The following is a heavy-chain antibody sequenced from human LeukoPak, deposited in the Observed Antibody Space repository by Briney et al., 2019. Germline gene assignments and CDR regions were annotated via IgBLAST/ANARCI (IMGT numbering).Heavy chain of an antibody. CDR1: GDSVSGNSTA. Sequence: SQTLSPSCAISGDSVSGNSTAWNWIRQSPSRGLEWLGRTYYRSKWYNDYTLSVKSRITFNPDTSKNQFSLQLNSVTPEDTAVYYCARNRLSADSCEIWGQKPMVTVSS. CDR2: TYYRSKWYN. D-gene: IGHD4/OR15-4a*01. J-gene: IGHJ3*02. CDR3: ARNRLSADSCEI. V-gene: IGHV6-1*01.